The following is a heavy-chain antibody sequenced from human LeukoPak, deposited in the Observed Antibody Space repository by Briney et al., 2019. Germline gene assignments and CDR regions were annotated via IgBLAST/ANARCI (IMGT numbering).Heavy chain of an antibody. Sequence: SVKVSCTASGGTFSSYAISWVRQAPGQGLEWMGRIIPILGIANYAQKFQGRVTITADKSTSTAYMELSSLRSEDTAVYYCARDPTHAAPPGDIWGQGTMVTVSS. CDR1: GGTFSSYA. J-gene: IGHJ3*02. CDR2: IIPILGIA. V-gene: IGHV1-69*04. CDR3: ARDPTHAAPPGDI. D-gene: IGHD3-10*01.